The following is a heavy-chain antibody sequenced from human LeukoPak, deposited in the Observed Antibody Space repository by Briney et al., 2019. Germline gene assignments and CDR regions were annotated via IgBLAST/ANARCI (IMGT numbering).Heavy chain of an antibody. V-gene: IGHV4-34*01. D-gene: IGHD3-10*01. CDR2: INHSGST. J-gene: IGHJ4*02. Sequence: SETLSLTCAVYGGSFSGYYWSWIRQPPGKGLEWIGEINHSGSTNYNPSLKSRVTISVDTSKNQFSLKLSSVTAADTAVYYCARGRVCYYYGWGSYPLLDYWGQGTLVTVSS. CDR1: GGSFSGYY. CDR3: ARGRVCYYYGWGSYPLLDY.